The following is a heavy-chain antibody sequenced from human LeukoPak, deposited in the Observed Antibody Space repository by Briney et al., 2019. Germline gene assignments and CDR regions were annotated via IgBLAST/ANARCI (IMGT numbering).Heavy chain of an antibody. Sequence: GASVKVSCKASGYTFTGYYMHWVRQAPGQGLEWMGWINPNSGGTNYAQKFQGRVTMTRDTSISTAYMELSRLRSDDTAVYYCATGNVLRYFGPPRPAIPFDYWGQGTLVTVSS. CDR3: ATGNVLRYFGPPRPAIPFDY. V-gene: IGHV1-2*02. CDR1: GYTFTGYY. J-gene: IGHJ4*02. CDR2: INPNSGGT. D-gene: IGHD3-9*01.